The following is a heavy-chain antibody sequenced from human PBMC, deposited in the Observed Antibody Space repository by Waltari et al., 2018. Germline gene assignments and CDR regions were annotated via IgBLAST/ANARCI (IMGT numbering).Heavy chain of an antibody. J-gene: IGHJ3*02. V-gene: IGHV1-69*01. CDR2: ILPIFCTA. CDR1: GGTFSSYA. CDR3: ARDTTAMVTLNAFDI. Sequence: QVQLVQSGAEVKKPGSSVKVSCKASGGTFSSYAISWVRQAPGQGLEWMGGILPIFCTANYAQKFQGRVTITADESTSSAYMELSSLRSEDTAVYYCARDTTAMVTLNAFDIWGQGTMVTVSS. D-gene: IGHD5-18*01.